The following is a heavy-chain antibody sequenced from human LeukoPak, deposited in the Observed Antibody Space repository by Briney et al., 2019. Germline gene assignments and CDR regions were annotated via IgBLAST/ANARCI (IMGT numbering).Heavy chain of an antibody. V-gene: IGHV1-18*04. CDR1: GYTFKLYA. CDR2: ISTYNGDT. J-gene: IGHJ4*02. D-gene: IGHD6-19*01. CDR3: ARDLSNTSGPYIYFYS. Sequence: ASVKVSCKASGYTFKLYAISWVRQAPGQGLEWMGWISTYNGDTNYAQNLQGRVTMTRDTSTSTAYMELRSLRSDDTAVYYCARDLSNTSGPYIYFYSWSQGTLVTVSS.